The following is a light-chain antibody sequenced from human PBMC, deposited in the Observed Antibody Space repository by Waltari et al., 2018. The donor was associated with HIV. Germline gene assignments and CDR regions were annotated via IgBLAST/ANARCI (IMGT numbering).Light chain of an antibody. V-gene: IGLV1-40*01. Sequence: QSVLTQPPSASGAPGQRVTISCTGSSSNIGPAHDVHWYQQIPGTAPKPLISGNKNRPSGVPDRFSAAKSGTSAALAITGLQPEDEADYFCQSYDSTLNAAVVFGGGTKLTVL. CDR3: QSYDSTLNAAVV. CDR1: SSNIGPAHD. CDR2: GNK. J-gene: IGLJ2*01.